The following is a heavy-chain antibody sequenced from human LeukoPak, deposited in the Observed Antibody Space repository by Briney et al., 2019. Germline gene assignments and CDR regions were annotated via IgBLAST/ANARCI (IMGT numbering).Heavy chain of an antibody. CDR3: ARGAGAFGSSSYHFDY. J-gene: IGHJ4*02. D-gene: IGHD6-6*01. CDR1: GGSISSSSYY. CDR2: IYYSGST. Sequence: PSETLSLTCTVSGGSISSSSYYWGWIRQPPGKGLEWIGSIYYSGSTYYNPSLKSRVTISVDASNNQLSLSLNFLTAVDSALYFCARGAGAFGSSSYHFDYWGQGILVTVSS. V-gene: IGHV4-39*07.